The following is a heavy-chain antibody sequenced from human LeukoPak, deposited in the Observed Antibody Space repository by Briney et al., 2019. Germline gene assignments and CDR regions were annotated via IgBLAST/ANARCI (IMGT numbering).Heavy chain of an antibody. J-gene: IGHJ4*02. CDR3: SSRNNRGNSLPLDY. D-gene: IGHD4-23*01. Sequence: GGSLTLSCVASGFTFSNYWMTWVSQPAGKGREWVGIKKEYGSDKYYLAPVNGRVTTPKNNAQHSLSLQIAGLRADRTAVFCCSSRNNRGNSLPLDYGGQRTLVTVSS. CDR2: KKEYGSDK. V-gene: IGHV3-7*01. CDR1: GFTFSNYW.